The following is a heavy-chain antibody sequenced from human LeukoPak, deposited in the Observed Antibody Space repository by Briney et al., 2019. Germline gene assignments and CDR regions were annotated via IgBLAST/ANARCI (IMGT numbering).Heavy chain of an antibody. Sequence: SETLSLTCTVAGGSISDHYWSWIRQPPGKGLDWIGYIYNTGSTNYNPSLKSRVTMSLDTSKNQFSLKLSSVTAADTAIYYCAKDRRHRDGFDFWGQGTMVTVSS. J-gene: IGHJ3*01. CDR3: AKDRRHRDGFDF. CDR1: GGSISDHY. CDR2: IYNTGST. V-gene: IGHV4-59*11. D-gene: IGHD6-25*01.